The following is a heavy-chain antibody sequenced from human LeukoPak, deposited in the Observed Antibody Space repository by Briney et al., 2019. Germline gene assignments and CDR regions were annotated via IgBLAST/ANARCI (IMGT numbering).Heavy chain of an antibody. V-gene: IGHV3-7*01. CDR3: ARDRTNDYGHNVGCFYI. CDR2: IKYDGSER. J-gene: IGHJ3*02. D-gene: IGHD4-17*01. CDR1: GFTFRDSW. Sequence: PGGSLRLSCAASGFTFRDSWMPWVRQAPGKGLEWVANIKYDGSERNYVDSVKGRFAISKDNAKDSLYLQMNSLSADDTAVYYCARDRTNDYGHNVGCFYIWDQGTIVIVSS.